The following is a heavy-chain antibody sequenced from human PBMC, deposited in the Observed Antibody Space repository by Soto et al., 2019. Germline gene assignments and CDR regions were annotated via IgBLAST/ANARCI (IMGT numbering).Heavy chain of an antibody. CDR2: ISAYNGNT. CDR3: AGAPLFTSSGWYSNY. J-gene: IGHJ4*02. Sequence: QVQLVQSGAEVKKPGASVKVSCKASGYTFTSYGISWVRQAPGQGLEWMGWISAYNGNTDYAQKLQGRVTMTTDTSTRPAYMELRSLRSDATAVYYCAGAPLFTSSGWYSNYWGQGTLVTVST. D-gene: IGHD6-19*01. V-gene: IGHV1-18*01. CDR1: GYTFTSYG.